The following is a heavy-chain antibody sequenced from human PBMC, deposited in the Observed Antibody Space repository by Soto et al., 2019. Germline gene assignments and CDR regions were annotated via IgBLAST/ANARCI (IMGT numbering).Heavy chain of an antibody. Sequence: SETLSLTCAVYGGSSSGYYWSWIRQPPGKGLEWIGEINHSGSTNYNPSLKSRVTISVDTSKNQFSLKLSSVTAADTAVYYCARGLSSSGWAYYYYYYGMDVWGQGTTVTVSS. D-gene: IGHD6-19*01. CDR1: GGSSSGYY. V-gene: IGHV4-34*01. CDR3: ARGLSSSGWAYYYYYYGMDV. CDR2: INHSGST. J-gene: IGHJ6*02.